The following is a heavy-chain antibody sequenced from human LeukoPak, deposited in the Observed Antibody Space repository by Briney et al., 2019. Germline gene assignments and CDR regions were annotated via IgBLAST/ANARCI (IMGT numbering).Heavy chain of an antibody. V-gene: IGHV3-23*01. CDR2: ISGSGGST. Sequence: GGSLRLSCAASGFTFSSYEMNWVRQAPGKGLEWVSAISGSGGSTYYADSVKGRFTISRDNSKNTLYLQMNSLRAEDTAVYYCAKMGADNGYGPFDYWGQGTLVTVSS. J-gene: IGHJ4*02. CDR3: AKMGADNGYGPFDY. D-gene: IGHD5-12*01. CDR1: GFTFSSYE.